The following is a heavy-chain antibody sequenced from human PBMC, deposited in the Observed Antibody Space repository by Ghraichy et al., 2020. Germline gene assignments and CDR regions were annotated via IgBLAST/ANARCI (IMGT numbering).Heavy chain of an antibody. V-gene: IGHV3-23*01. CDR3: AKDRDDQGDYVFDS. CDR2: LSRSGGST. Sequence: GGSLRLSCAASGFSFSSYVMNWVRQAPGKGLEWVSGLSRSGGSTYYADSVRGRFTVSRDNSKNTLYLQMNSLRAEDTALYYCAKDRDDQGDYVFDSCGQGTLVTVSS. J-gene: IGHJ4*02. CDR1: GFSFSSYV. D-gene: IGHD4-17*01.